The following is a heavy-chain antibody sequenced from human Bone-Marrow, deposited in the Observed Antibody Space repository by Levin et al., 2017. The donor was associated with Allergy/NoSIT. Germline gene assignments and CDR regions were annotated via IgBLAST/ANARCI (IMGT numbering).Heavy chain of an antibody. CDR1: GFSLATSGVG. J-gene: IGHJ5*02. CDR3: AHRSLFHGSGPNLNH. V-gene: IGHV2-5*02. Sequence: KKSGPTLVKPKQTLTLTCTFSGFSLATSGVGVAWVRHSPGKALEWLGIIYWDGDQHYSPSLKTRLNITKDTSKNQAVLILTNVDTVDTATYYCAHRSLFHGSGPNLNHWGQGTLVTVSS. D-gene: IGHD3-10*01. CDR2: IYWDGDQ.